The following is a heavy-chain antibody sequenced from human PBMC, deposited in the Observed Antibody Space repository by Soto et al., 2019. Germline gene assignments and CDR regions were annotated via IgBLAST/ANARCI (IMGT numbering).Heavy chain of an antibody. CDR2: INPSGGST. J-gene: IGHJ5*02. Sequence: GASVKVSCKAPGYTFTSYYMHWVRQAPGQGLEWMGIINPSGGSTSYAQKFQGRVTMTRDTSTSTVNMELSSLRSEDTAVYYCARGVVVVAATWDWFDPRGQGTLVTVSS. CDR3: ARGVVVVAATWDWFDP. CDR1: GYTFTSYY. V-gene: IGHV1-46*01. D-gene: IGHD2-15*01.